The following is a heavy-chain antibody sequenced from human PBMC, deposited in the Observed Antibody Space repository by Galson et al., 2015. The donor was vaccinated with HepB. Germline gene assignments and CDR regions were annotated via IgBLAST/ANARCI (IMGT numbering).Heavy chain of an antibody. CDR2: IYWDDDK. CDR3: AHRDIAAAPFDP. J-gene: IGHJ5*02. D-gene: IGHD6-13*01. V-gene: IGHV2-5*02. Sequence: PALVKPTQTLTLTCTFSVFSLSTSGVGVGWIRQPPGKALEWLALIYWDDDKRYSPSLKSRLTITKDTSKNQVVLTMTNMDPVDTATYHCAHRDIAAAPFDPWGQGTLVTVSS. CDR1: VFSLSTSGVG.